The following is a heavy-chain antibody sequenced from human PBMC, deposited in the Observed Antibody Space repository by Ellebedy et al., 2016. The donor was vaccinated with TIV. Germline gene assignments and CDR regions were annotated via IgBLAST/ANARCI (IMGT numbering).Heavy chain of an antibody. CDR1: GFTFSDYY. J-gene: IGHJ4*02. V-gene: IGHV3-11*06. CDR2: ISTSSSYT. D-gene: IGHD2-8*02. Sequence: LSLTCVASGFTFSDYYMSWIRPAPGKGLEWVSTISTSSSYTKCADSVKGRFTVSRDDAKNSLYLHMNSLKAEDTAVYYCVRTGRPWFDYWGQGTLVTVSS. CDR3: VRTGRPWFDY.